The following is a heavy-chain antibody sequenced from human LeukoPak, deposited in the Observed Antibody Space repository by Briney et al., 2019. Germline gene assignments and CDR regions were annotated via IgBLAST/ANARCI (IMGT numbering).Heavy chain of an antibody. J-gene: IGHJ4*02. CDR3: ARSFLVCSSTSCYKSPSGY. Sequence: ASVKASCKASGYTFTSYDINWVRQATGQGLEWMGWMNPNSGNTGYAQKFQGRVTITRNTSISTAYMELSSLRSEDTAVYYCARSFLVCSSTSCYKSPSGYWGQGTLVTVSS. D-gene: IGHD2-2*02. CDR1: GYTFTSYD. V-gene: IGHV1-8*03. CDR2: MNPNSGNT.